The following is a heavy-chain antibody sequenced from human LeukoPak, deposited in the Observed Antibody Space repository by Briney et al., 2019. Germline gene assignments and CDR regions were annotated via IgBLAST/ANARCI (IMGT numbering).Heavy chain of an antibody. CDR3: ASAGTGSYYYDSSGYYYWYFQH. J-gene: IGHJ1*01. D-gene: IGHD3-22*01. Sequence: SETLSLTCTVSGGSISTSNYYWGWIRQPPGKGLEWIGSIYYGGNTYHNPSLKSRVTISVDTSKNQFSLKLSSMIAADTAVYYCASAGTGSYYYDSSGYYYWYFQHWGQGTLVTVSS. CDR1: GGSISTSNYY. CDR2: IYYGGNT. V-gene: IGHV4-39*07.